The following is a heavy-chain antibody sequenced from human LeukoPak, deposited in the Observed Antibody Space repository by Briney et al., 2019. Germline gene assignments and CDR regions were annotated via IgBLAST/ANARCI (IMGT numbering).Heavy chain of an antibody. CDR3: ARDHWGRITTGGYFDY. Sequence: GRSLRLSCAASGFTFSSYAMHWVRQAPGKGLEWVAVISYDGSNKYYADSVKGRFTISRDNSQNTLFLQMNSLRPDDTAVYFCARDHWGRITTGGYFDYWGQGTLVTVSS. CDR2: ISYDGSNK. CDR1: GFTFSSYA. J-gene: IGHJ4*02. V-gene: IGHV3-30*04. D-gene: IGHD6-13*01.